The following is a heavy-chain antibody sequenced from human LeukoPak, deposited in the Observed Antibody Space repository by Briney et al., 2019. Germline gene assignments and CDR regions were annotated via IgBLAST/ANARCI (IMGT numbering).Heavy chain of an antibody. CDR2: IYYSGST. CDR1: GGSISSGDYY. D-gene: IGHD2-2*01. Sequence: PSETLSLTCTVSGGSISSGDYYWSWIRQPPGKGLEWIGYIYYSGSTYCNPSLKSRVTISVDTSKNQFSLKLSSVTAADTAVYYCARDFYCSSTSCPTDYYYYGMDVWGQGTTVTVSS. J-gene: IGHJ6*02. V-gene: IGHV4-30-4*01. CDR3: ARDFYCSSTSCPTDYYYYGMDV.